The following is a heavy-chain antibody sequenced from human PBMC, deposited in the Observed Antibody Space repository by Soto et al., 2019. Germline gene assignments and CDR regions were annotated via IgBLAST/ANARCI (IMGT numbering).Heavy chain of an antibody. V-gene: IGHV1-8*01. CDR2: MNPNSGNT. D-gene: IGHD2-21*02. Sequence: ASVKVSCKASGYTFTSYDINWVRQATGQGLEWMGWMNPNSGNTCYAQKFQGRVTMTRNTSISTAYMELSSLRSEDTAVYYCASTSGTDCTRDEAFDIWGQGTMVTVSS. J-gene: IGHJ3*02. CDR3: ASTSGTDCTRDEAFDI. CDR1: GYTFTSYD.